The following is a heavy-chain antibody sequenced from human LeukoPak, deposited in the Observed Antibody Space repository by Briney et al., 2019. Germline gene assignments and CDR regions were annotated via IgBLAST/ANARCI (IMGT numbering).Heavy chain of an antibody. Sequence: SETLSLTCTVSGGSISTYYWSWIRQPPGKGLEWIGYIYYSGSTNHNPSLKSRVTISVDTSKNQFSLKLSSVTAADTAVYYCARGVRGSYGGIYYYYYMDVWGKGTTVTVSS. CDR3: ARGVRGSYGGIYYYYYMDV. D-gene: IGHD1-26*01. CDR2: IYYSGST. CDR1: GGSISTYY. V-gene: IGHV4-59*01. J-gene: IGHJ6*03.